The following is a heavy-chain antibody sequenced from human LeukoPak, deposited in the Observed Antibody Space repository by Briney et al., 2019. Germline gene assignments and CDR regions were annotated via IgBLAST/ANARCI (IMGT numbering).Heavy chain of an antibody. CDR1: GGTFSSYD. Sequence: ASVKVSCKASGGTFSSYDINWVRQATGQGLEWMGWMNPNSGNTGYAQKFQGRVTMTRNTSISTAYMELSSLRSEDTAVHYCVVRGVIINGYFDYWGQGTLVTVSS. D-gene: IGHD3-10*01. CDR2: MNPNSGNT. J-gene: IGHJ4*02. CDR3: VVRGVIINGYFDY. V-gene: IGHV1-8*02.